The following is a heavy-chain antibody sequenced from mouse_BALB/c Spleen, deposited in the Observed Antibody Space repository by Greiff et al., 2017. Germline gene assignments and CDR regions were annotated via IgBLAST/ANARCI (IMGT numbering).Heavy chain of an antibody. CDR3: ARDYGSSYWYFDV. CDR1: GYSITSDYA. V-gene: IGHV3-2*02. J-gene: IGHJ1*01. CDR2: ISYSGST. D-gene: IGHD1-1*01. Sequence: DVKLVESGPGLVKPSQSLSLTCTVTGYSITSDYAWNWIRQFPGNKLEWMGYISYSGSTSYNPSLKSRISITRDTSKNQFFLQLNSVTTEDTATYYCARDYGSSYWYFDVWGAGTTVTVSS.